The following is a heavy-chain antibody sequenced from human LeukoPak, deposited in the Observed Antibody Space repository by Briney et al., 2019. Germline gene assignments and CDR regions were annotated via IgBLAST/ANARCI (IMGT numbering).Heavy chain of an antibody. CDR1: GFTFSSYA. CDR3: AKAVSSYYDFWSGYYPPGGYGMDV. J-gene: IGHJ6*02. CDR2: IIGSGGST. D-gene: IGHD3-3*01. Sequence: GGSLRLSCAASGFTFSSYAMSWVRQAPGKGLEWVSGIIGSGGSTYYADSVKGRFTISRDNSKHTLYLQMNSLRAEDTAVYYCAKAVSSYYDFWSGYYPPGGYGMDVWGQGTTVTVSS. V-gene: IGHV3-23*01.